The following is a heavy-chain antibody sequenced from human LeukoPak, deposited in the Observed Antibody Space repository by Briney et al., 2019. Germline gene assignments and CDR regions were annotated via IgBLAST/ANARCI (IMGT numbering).Heavy chain of an antibody. V-gene: IGHV3-23*01. CDR2: ISGSGAIT. CDR1: GFTFSSYA. J-gene: IGHJ4*02. D-gene: IGHD3-22*01. Sequence: QPGGSLRLSCAASGFTFSSYATSWVRQAPGEGLEWVSAISGSGAITYYADSVKGRFTISRDNSKNTLYLQMNSLRVEDTAIYYCAKAFAGYYDSSGYHFDYWGQGTLVTVSS. CDR3: AKAFAGYYDSSGYHFDY.